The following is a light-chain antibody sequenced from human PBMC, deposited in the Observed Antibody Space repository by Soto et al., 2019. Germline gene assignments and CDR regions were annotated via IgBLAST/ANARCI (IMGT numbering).Light chain of an antibody. CDR2: SNN. Sequence: QSVLTQPPSASGTPGQRVTISCSGSGSNIGSNTVDWYQQLPGTAPKLLIYSNNQRPSGVPDRFSGSKSGTSVSLAISGLQSADEADYYCAAWDDSLTAVLFGGGTKLTVL. J-gene: IGLJ3*02. CDR3: AAWDDSLTAVL. V-gene: IGLV1-44*01. CDR1: GSNIGSNT.